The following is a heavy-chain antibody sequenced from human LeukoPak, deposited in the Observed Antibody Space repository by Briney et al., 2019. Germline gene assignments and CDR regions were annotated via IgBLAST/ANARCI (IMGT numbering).Heavy chain of an antibody. J-gene: IGHJ4*02. CDR3: ARVGPTMVRGVDGYFDY. CDR1: GFTFSDHL. V-gene: IGHV3-72*01. CDR2: SRNKVNSYIT. D-gene: IGHD3-10*01. Sequence: GGSLRLSCAASGFTFSDHLMDWVRQAPGKGLEWVGRSRNKVNSYITEYAASVKGRFTVSRDESKNSLFLQMNSLEIEDTAVYYCARVGPTMVRGVDGYFDYWGQGTLVTVSS.